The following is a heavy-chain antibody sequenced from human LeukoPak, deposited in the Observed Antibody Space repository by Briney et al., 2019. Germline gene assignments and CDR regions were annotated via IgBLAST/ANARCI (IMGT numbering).Heavy chain of an antibody. D-gene: IGHD2-15*01. Sequence: GGSLRLSCAASGFTFSSYWMHWVRQAPGKGLVWVSRINSDGSSTSYADSVKGRFTISRDNAKNTLYLQMNSLRAEDTAVYYCARVGSWIRVAAFDIWGQGTMVTVSS. CDR1: GFTFSSYW. V-gene: IGHV3-74*01. CDR2: INSDGSST. CDR3: ARVGSWIRVAAFDI. J-gene: IGHJ3*02.